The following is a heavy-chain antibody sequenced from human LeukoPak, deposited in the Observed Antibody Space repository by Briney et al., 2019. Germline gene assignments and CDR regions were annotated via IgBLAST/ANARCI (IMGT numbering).Heavy chain of an antibody. V-gene: IGHV3-66*01. CDR3: TRDPDG. J-gene: IGHJ4*02. CDR1: GFTVTNYY. Sequence: PGGSLRLSCAASGFTVTNYYMSWVRQAPGKGLEWVSVIYSVGDTFHADSVKGRFTLSRDNSKNILYLQMTSLRAEDTAVYYCTRDPDGWGQGTLVTVSS. CDR2: IYSVGDT.